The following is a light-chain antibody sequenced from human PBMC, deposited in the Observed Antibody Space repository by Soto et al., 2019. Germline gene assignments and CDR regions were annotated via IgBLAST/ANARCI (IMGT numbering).Light chain of an antibody. V-gene: IGKV3-11*01. J-gene: IGKJ4*01. CDR1: QSLSTY. CDR2: DAS. CDR3: QQRSNWPPLT. Sequence: EIVLTQSPATLSLSPGERATLSCRASQSLSTYLAWYQQKPGQPPRLLIYDASNRSPGVPARFSGSGSGTDFTLTISSREPEDSAVYFCQQRSNWPPLTFGGGTKVAIK.